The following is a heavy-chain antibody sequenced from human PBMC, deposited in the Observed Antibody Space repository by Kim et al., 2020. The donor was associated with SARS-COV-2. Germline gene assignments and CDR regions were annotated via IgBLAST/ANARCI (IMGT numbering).Heavy chain of an antibody. D-gene: IGHD3-10*01. J-gene: IGHJ3*02. Sequence: GGSLRLSCAASGFTFSSHSMSWVRQAPGKRLEWVSAITGDSDNIYYPDSMRGRVTISRDNSKNTLYLQMNTLRDDDTAVYYCAKENAAGWGSGTSGAFDIWGQGTMVTISS. V-gene: IGHV3-23*01. CDR3: AKENAAGWGSGTSGAFDI. CDR1: GFTFSSHS. CDR2: ITGDSDNI.